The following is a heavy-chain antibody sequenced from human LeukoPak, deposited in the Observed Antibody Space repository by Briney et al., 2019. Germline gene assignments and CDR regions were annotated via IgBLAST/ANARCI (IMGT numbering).Heavy chain of an antibody. V-gene: IGHV4-39*02. D-gene: IGHD7-27*01. Sequence: PSETLSLTCTVSGGSISSSSYYWGWIRQPPGKGLEWIGGIFYTGNTYDNPSLKSRVTISVDTSKNQFSLKLSSVTAADTAVYYCARDANWGIDYWGQGTLVTVSS. CDR3: ARDANWGIDY. CDR2: IFYTGNT. CDR1: GGSISSSSYY. J-gene: IGHJ4*02.